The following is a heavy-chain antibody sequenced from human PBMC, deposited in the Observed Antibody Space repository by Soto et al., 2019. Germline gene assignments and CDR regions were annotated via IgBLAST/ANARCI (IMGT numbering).Heavy chain of an antibody. CDR2: IIPLFDTK. V-gene: IGHV1-69*01. CDR3: ARAPILXGXXIYEHYFGS. CDR1: GGTFSNSV. J-gene: IGHJ4*02. D-gene: IGHD2-15*01. Sequence: QVQLVQSGAEVKKPGSSVKVSCKASGGTFSNSVISWLRQAPGQGLEWMGGIIPLFDTKNYAQKLQGRLTFSADESTSTAYMELSSLRSEDTAVYYCARAPILXGXXIYEHYFGSWGQGTPVTVSS.